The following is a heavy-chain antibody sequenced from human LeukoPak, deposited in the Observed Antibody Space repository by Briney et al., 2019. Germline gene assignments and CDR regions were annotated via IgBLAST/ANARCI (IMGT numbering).Heavy chain of an antibody. CDR3: ARSGYYGSGSYYNPLYYFDY. D-gene: IGHD3-10*01. Sequence: SVKVSCKASGGTFSSYAISWVRQAPGQGLEWMGRIIPIFGTANYAQKFQVRVTITTDESTSTAYMELSSLRSEDTAVYYCARSGYYGSGSYYNPLYYFDYWGQGTLVTVSS. CDR1: GGTFSSYA. J-gene: IGHJ4*02. CDR2: IIPIFGTA. V-gene: IGHV1-69*05.